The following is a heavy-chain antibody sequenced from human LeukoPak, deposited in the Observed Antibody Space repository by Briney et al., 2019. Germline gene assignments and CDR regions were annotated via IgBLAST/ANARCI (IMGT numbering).Heavy chain of an antibody. D-gene: IGHD3-22*01. V-gene: IGHV4-34*01. CDR1: GGSFSGYY. Sequence: SETLSLTCAVYGGSFSGYYWSWIRQPPGKGLEWIGEINHSGSTNYNPSLKSRVTISVDTSKNQFSLKLTSVTAADTAVYYCARDERYDSSGYPFDYWGQGTLVTVSS. CDR3: ARDERYDSSGYPFDY. CDR2: INHSGST. J-gene: IGHJ4*02.